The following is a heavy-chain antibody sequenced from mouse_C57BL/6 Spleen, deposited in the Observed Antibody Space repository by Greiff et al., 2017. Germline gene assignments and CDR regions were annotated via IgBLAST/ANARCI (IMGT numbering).Heavy chain of an antibody. V-gene: IGHV1-82*01. CDR2: IYPGDGDT. D-gene: IGHD6-1*01. CDR1: GYAFSSSW. J-gene: IGHJ4*01. Sequence: VQLQQSGPELVKPGASVKISCKASGYAFSSSWMNWVKQRPGQGLEWIGRIYPGDGDTNYNGKFKGKATLTADKSSSTAYMQLSSLTSEDSAVYFCAREGPLPSLSMDYWGQGTSVTVSS. CDR3: AREGPLPSLSMDY.